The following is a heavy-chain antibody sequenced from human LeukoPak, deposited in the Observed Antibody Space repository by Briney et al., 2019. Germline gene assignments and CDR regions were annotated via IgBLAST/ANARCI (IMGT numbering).Heavy chain of an antibody. Sequence: SETLSLTCTVSGGSISSYYWSWIRQPPGKGLEWIGYIYYSGSTNYNPSLKSRVNISVDTSKNQFSLKLSSVTAADTAVYYCARQETYYYDSSGFFDYWGQGTLVTVSS. CDR1: GGSISSYY. D-gene: IGHD3-22*01. CDR2: IYYSGST. J-gene: IGHJ4*02. V-gene: IGHV4-59*08. CDR3: ARQETYYYDSSGFFDY.